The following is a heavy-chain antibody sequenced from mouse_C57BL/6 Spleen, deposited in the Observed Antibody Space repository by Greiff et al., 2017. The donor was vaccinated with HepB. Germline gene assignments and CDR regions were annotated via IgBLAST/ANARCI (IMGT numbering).Heavy chain of an antibody. D-gene: IGHD1-1*01. Sequence: EVKLQESGPGLVKPSQSLSLTCSVTGYSITSGYYWNWIRQFPGNKLEWMGYISYDGSNNYNPSLKNRISITRDTSKNQFFLKLNSVTTEDTATYYCAKTVVGWYFDVWGTGTTVTVSS. CDR1: GYSITSGYY. CDR3: AKTVVGWYFDV. CDR2: ISYDGSN. J-gene: IGHJ1*03. V-gene: IGHV3-6*01.